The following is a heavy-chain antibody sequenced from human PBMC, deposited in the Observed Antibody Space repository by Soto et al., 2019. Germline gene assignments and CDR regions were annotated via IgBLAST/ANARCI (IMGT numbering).Heavy chain of an antibody. V-gene: IGHV3-23*01. J-gene: IGHJ4*02. CDR1: GFNVGAFA. D-gene: IGHD1-20*01. CDR2: ISVSDAFI. Sequence: EVQLLESGGDLVQPGGSLRLSCAASGFNVGAFAVNWVRQAPGKGLEWVSGISVSDAFIYYADSVRGRFSLSRDASENILYMKMTSLRVDDTALYYCTSEAVAGITELDYWGPGTLVTVSS. CDR3: TSEAVAGITELDY.